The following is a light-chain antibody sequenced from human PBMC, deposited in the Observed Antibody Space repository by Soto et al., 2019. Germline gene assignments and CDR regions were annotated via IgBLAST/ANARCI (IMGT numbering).Light chain of an antibody. V-gene: IGLV2-14*01. CDR1: SSDVGGYNF. Sequence: QSALTQPASVSGSPGQSITISCTGTSSDVGGYNFVSWYQQHPGKAPKLLIYDVSDRPSGVSSRFSGSKSGNTASLTISGLKAEEEADYYCSSYTGSSTYVFGTGTKLTVL. J-gene: IGLJ1*01. CDR3: SSYTGSSTYV. CDR2: DVS.